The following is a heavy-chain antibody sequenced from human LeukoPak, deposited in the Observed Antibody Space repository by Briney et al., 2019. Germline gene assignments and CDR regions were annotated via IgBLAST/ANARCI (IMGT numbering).Heavy chain of an antibody. J-gene: IGHJ4*02. V-gene: IGHV4-59*01. D-gene: IGHD1-26*01. CDR3: ARDLVGTY. Sequence: SETLSLTCTVSGGSMSTYFWSWIRQPPGKGLEWIGYIYDSGRTNYNPSLKSRVTISVDTSKNQFSLKLSSVTAAGTAVYYCARDLVGTYWGQGTLVTVSS. CDR1: GGSMSTYF. CDR2: IYDSGRT.